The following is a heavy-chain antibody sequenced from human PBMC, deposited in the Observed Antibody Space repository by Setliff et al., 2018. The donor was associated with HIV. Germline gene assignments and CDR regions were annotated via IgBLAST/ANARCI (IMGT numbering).Heavy chain of an antibody. Sequence: WASVKVSCKASGYTFTRYYIHWVRQAPGQGLEWMGIINPSSGSTSFAQKFQGRVTMTRDTSTSTVYMELSSLRSEDTAVYYCARSLQWGCSSTTCYVGYWGQGTLVTVSS. CDR3: ARSLQWGCSSTTCYVGY. CDR1: GYTFTRYY. D-gene: IGHD2-2*01. CDR2: INPSSGST. J-gene: IGHJ4*02. V-gene: IGHV1-46*01.